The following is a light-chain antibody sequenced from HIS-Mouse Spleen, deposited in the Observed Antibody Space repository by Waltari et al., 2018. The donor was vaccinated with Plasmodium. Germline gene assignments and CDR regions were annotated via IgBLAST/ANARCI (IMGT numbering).Light chain of an antibody. V-gene: IGKV3-15*01. Sequence: EIVMTQSPATLSVSQGERATLSCRASQSVSSNLAWYQQKPGQAPRLLIYGASPRATGIPARFSGSGSGTEFTLTISSMQSEDFAVYYCQQYNNWPKTFGQGTKVEIK. CDR1: QSVSSN. CDR3: QQYNNWPKT. J-gene: IGKJ1*01. CDR2: GAS.